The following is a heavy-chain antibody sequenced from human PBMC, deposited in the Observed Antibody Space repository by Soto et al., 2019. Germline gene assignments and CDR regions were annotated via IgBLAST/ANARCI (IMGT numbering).Heavy chain of an antibody. Sequence: ASVKVSCKASGYTFTNYGINWVRQAPGQGLEWVAWISGYNGNTNYAQKVQGRVTMTTDTSTSTAYVELRSLRSDDTAVYYGARDESTVVGPELDYWGQGTLVTVSS. D-gene: IGHD2-2*01. CDR3: ARDESTVVGPELDY. J-gene: IGHJ4*02. V-gene: IGHV1-18*01. CDR2: ISGYNGNT. CDR1: GYTFTNYG.